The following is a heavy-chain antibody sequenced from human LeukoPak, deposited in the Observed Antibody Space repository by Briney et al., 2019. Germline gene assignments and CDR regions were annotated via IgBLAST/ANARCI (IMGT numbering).Heavy chain of an antibody. Sequence: TASETLSLTCAVYGGSFSGYYWSWIRQPPGKGLEWIGEINHSGSTNYNPSLKSRVTISVDTSKNQFSLKLSSVTAADTAVYYCAKRRWDYSSSRRAFDIWGQGTMVTVSS. D-gene: IGHD6-13*01. CDR3: AKRRWDYSSSRRAFDI. CDR2: INHSGST. J-gene: IGHJ3*02. CDR1: GGSFSGYY. V-gene: IGHV4-34*01.